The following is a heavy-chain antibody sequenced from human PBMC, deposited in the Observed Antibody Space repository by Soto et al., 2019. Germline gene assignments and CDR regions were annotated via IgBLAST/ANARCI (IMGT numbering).Heavy chain of an antibody. CDR3: ARDRAYCGGDCYSSY. D-gene: IGHD2-21*02. Sequence: PGGSLRLSCAVSGFTVSSTYMSWVRQAPGKGLEWVSVIYSGGTTYYADSVKGRFTISRDNSKNTLYLQMNSLRVEDTAVYYCARDRAYCGGDCYSSYWGQGTLVTSPQ. J-gene: IGHJ4*02. V-gene: IGHV3-66*01. CDR2: IYSGGTT. CDR1: GFTVSSTY.